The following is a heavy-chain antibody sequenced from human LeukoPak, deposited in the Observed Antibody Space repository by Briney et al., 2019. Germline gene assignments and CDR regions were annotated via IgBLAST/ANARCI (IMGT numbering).Heavy chain of an antibody. CDR3: ARHGPSYYFDY. CDR2: IKPDGSQQ. CDR1: GFSFSNHW. J-gene: IGHJ4*02. V-gene: IGHV3-7*03. D-gene: IGHD3-16*01. Sequence: GGSLRLSCAASGFSFSNHWMNWVRQAPRKGLEWVANIKPDGSQQYYVDSMKGRFTISRDNAKNSLYLQMNSLRTEDTAVYYCARHGPSYYFDYWGQGTLVTVSS.